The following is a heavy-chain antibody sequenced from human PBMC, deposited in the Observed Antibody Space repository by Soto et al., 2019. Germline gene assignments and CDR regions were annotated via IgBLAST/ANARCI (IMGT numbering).Heavy chain of an antibody. CDR1: GGSISSYY. D-gene: IGHD6-13*01. J-gene: IGHJ3*02. V-gene: IGHV4-59*01. CDR2: IYYSGST. Sequence: QVQLQESGPGLVKPSETLSLTCTVSGGSISSYYWSWIRQPPGKGLEWIGYIYYSGSTNYNPSLKSRVTISVDTSKNQFSLKLSSVTAADTAVYYCARGGSSSWPPYSDAFDIWGQGTMVTVSS. CDR3: ARGGSSSWPPYSDAFDI.